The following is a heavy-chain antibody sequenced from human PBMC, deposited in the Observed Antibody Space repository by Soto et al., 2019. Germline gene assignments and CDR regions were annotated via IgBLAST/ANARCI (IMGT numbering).Heavy chain of an antibody. CDR2: IYPADSDT. D-gene: IGHD1-20*01. J-gene: IGHJ4*02. CDR1: GYSSPNYW. CDR3: ARRWYEYNSGIYYFDY. Sequence: PGESRKISFKVSGYSSPNYWIGFVRQMPGKGLEWMGIIYPADSDTRYSPSFQGQVTISADKSIDTAYVQWSSLKASDTAMYYCARRWYEYNSGIYYFDYWRQGTQVTVSS. V-gene: IGHV5-51*01.